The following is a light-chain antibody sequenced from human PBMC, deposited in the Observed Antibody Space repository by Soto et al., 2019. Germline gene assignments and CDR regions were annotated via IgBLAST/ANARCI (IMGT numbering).Light chain of an antibody. CDR1: QSISGN. J-gene: IGKJ1*01. V-gene: IGKV3-20*01. CDR3: QQYGSSRT. Sequence: EIVMTQSPATLSVSPGESATLSCRASQSISGNLAWYQQKPGLAPRLLIYGASSRATGIPDRFSGSGSGTDFTLTISRLEPEDFAVYYCQQYGSSRTFGQGTKVDIK. CDR2: GAS.